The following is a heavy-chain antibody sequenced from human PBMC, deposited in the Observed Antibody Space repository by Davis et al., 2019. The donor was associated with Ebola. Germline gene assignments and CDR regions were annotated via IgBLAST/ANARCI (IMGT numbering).Heavy chain of an antibody. Sequence: MPSETLSLTCTVSGGSISSYYWSWIRQPPGKGLEWIGYIYYSGSTNYNPSLKSRVTISVDTSKNQFSLKLSSMTAADTAVYYCARDGSISDQKSGELDYWGQGPLVTVSS. J-gene: IGHJ4*02. CDR1: GGSISSYY. V-gene: IGHV4-59*01. D-gene: IGHD7-27*01. CDR2: IYYSGST. CDR3: ARDGSISDQKSGELDY.